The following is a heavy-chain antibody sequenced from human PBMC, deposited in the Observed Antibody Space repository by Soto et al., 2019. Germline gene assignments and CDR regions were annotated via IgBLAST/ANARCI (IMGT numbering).Heavy chain of an antibody. CDR1: GGSISSYY. CDR3: ARSPDSVVVPAAMGGWFDP. D-gene: IGHD2-2*01. V-gene: IGHV4-4*07. J-gene: IGHJ5*02. CDR2: IYTSGST. Sequence: SETLSLTCTVSGGSISSYYWSWIRQPAGKGLEWIGRIYTSGSTNYNPSLKSRVTMSVDTSKNQFSLKLSSVTAADTAVYYCARSPDSVVVPAAMGGWFDPWGQGTLVTVSS.